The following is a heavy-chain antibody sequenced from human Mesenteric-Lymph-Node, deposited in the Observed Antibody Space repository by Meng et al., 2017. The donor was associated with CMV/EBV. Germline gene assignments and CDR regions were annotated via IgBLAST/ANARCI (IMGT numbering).Heavy chain of an antibody. V-gene: IGHV3-43*01. CDR2: ISWDGGST. D-gene: IGHD3-3*01. Sequence: GESLKISCAASGFTFDDYTMHWVRQAPGKGLEWVSLISWDGGSTYYADSVKGRFTISRDNSKNSLYLQMNSLRAEDTALYYCAKANFLEWTYPPMDWGQGTLVTVSS. CDR1: GFTFDDYT. J-gene: IGHJ4*02. CDR3: AKANFLEWTYPPMD.